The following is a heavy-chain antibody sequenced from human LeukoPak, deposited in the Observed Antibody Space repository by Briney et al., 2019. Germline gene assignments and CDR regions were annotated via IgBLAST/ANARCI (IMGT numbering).Heavy chain of an antibody. J-gene: IGHJ6*03. CDR1: GGSISSYY. CDR3: ARRAATIDYYYYYYMDV. D-gene: IGHD5-12*01. V-gene: IGHV4-4*09. CDR2: IYTSGST. Sequence: SETLSLTCTVSGGSISSYYWSWIRQPPGKGLEWIGYIYTSGSTNYNPSLKSRVTISVDTSKNQFSLKLSSVTAADTAVNYCARRAATIDYYYYYYMDVWGKGTTVTVSS.